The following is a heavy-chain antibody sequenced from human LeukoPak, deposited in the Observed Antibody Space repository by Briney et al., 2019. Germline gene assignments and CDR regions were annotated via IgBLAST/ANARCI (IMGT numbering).Heavy chain of an antibody. J-gene: IGHJ5*02. D-gene: IGHD2-2*01. Sequence: GGSLRLSCAASGFTFSSYSMNWVRQAPGKGLEWVSSISSSSSYIYYADSVKGRFTISRDNAKNSLYLQMYSLRAEDTAVYYCARSSLANAIDPRLGWVDPWGQGTLVTVSS. V-gene: IGHV3-21*01. CDR2: ISSSSSYI. CDR3: ARSSLANAIDPRLGWVDP. CDR1: GFTFSSYS.